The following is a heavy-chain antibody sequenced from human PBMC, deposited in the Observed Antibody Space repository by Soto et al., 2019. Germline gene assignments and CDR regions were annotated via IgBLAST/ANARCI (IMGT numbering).Heavy chain of an antibody. J-gene: IGHJ6*02. V-gene: IGHV4-61*08. CDR2: IYYSGST. CDR3: ARGEDAFFYYGLDV. CDR1: GGSISSGGYY. Sequence: SETLSLTCTVSGGSISSGGYYWSWIRQHPGKGLEWIGYIYYSGSTSYNPSLKSRVTMSVDTSKSQFSLKLTSVTAADTAVYYCARGEDAFFYYGLDVWGQGITVTV.